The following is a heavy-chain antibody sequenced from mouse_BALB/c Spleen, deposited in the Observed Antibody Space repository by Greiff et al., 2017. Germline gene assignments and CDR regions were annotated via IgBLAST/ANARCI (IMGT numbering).Heavy chain of an antibody. J-gene: IGHJ3*01. D-gene: IGHD1-3*01. CDR3: ARDKLTSWFAY. CDR2: INPSTGYT. Sequence: VKLQHSGAELAKPGASVKMSCKASGYTFTSYWMHWVKQRPGQGLEWIGYINPSTGYTEYNQKFKDKATLTADKSSSTAYMQLSSLTSEDSAVYYCARDKLTSWFAYWGQGTLVTVSA. V-gene: IGHV1-7*01. CDR1: GYTFTSYW.